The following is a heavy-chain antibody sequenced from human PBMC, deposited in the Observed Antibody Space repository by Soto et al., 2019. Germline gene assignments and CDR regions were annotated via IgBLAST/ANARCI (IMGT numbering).Heavy chain of an antibody. J-gene: IGHJ5*02. CDR1: GFTVSSNY. Sequence: EVQLVESGGGLVQPGGSLRLSCAASGFTVSSNYMSWVRQAPGKGLEWVSVIYSGGSTYYADSVKGRFTISRDNSKNKLYLQMNSLRDEDTAVYYCARMGDSSGYSGWFDPWGQGTLVTVSS. V-gene: IGHV3-66*01. CDR3: ARMGDSSGYSGWFDP. D-gene: IGHD3-22*01. CDR2: IYSGGST.